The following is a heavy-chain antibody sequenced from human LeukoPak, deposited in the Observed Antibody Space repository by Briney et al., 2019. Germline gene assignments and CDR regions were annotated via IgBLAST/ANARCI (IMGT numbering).Heavy chain of an antibody. J-gene: IGHJ4*02. CDR1: GFTFSSYG. V-gene: IGHV3-30*18. D-gene: IGHD6-19*01. CDR3: AKVPRQNGWFPLSDY. CDR2: ISYDGSNK. Sequence: GGSLRLSCAASGFTFSSYGMHWVRQAPGKGLEWVAVISYDGSNKYYADSVKGRFTISRDNSKNTLYLQMNSLRAEDTAVYYCAKVPRQNGWFPLSDYWGQGALVTVSS.